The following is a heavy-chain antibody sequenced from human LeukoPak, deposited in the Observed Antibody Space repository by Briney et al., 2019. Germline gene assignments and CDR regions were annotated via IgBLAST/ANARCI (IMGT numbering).Heavy chain of an antibody. Sequence: GASVKVSCKSSGYTFTSYDINWVRQATGQELAWMGWMNPNSGNTGYAQKFQGRVTMTWNTSISTASMELPSLRSQDPAVYYGAKGRDLGGFVDSWGQGTLVTVSS. CDR1: GYTFTSYD. CDR2: MNPNSGNT. D-gene: IGHD5-12*01. V-gene: IGHV1-8*01. CDR3: AKGRDLGGFVDS. J-gene: IGHJ4*02.